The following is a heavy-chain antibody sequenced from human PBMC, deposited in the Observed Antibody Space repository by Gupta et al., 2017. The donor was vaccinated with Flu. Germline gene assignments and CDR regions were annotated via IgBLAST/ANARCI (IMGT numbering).Heavy chain of an antibody. CDR3: ARDLNWAFIF. D-gene: IGHD3-16*01. CDR1: GFTFSDSH. CDR2: IGSGGNT. Sequence: EVQLVESGGGLVQPGGSLRLTCVISGFTFSDSHMNWIRQAPGEGLEWISYIGSGGNTDYADSVRGRFTISRDNARDSLFLQMNSLRDEDTALYYCARDLNWAFIFWGQGALVTVSS. V-gene: IGHV3-48*02. J-gene: IGHJ4*02.